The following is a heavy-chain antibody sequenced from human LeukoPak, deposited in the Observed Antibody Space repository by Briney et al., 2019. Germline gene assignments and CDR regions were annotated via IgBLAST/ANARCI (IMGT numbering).Heavy chain of an antibody. CDR1: GYTLTELS. CDR3: ARTRSTSWHPIAAPTY. CDR2: FDPEDGET. D-gene: IGHD2-2*01. J-gene: IGHJ4*02. V-gene: IGHV1-24*01. Sequence: ASVKVSCKVSGYTLTELSMHWVRQAPGKGLGWMGGFDPEDGETIYAQKFQGRVTMTEDTSTDTAYMELSSLRSEDTAVYYCARTRSTSWHPIAAPTYWGQGTLVTVSS.